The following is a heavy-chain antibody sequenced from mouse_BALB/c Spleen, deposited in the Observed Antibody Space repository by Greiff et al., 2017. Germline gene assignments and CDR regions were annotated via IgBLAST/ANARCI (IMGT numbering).Heavy chain of an antibody. V-gene: IGHV14-3*02. CDR3: ARGYYGAY. J-gene: IGHJ3*01. Sequence: DVKLQESGAELVKPGASVKLSCTASGFNIKDTYMHWVTQRPEQSLEWIGRIDPANGNTKYDPKFQGKATITADTSSNTAYLQLSSLTSEDTAVYYCARGYYGAYWGQGTLVTVSA. CDR2: IDPANGNT. CDR1: GFNIKDTY. D-gene: IGHD1-1*01.